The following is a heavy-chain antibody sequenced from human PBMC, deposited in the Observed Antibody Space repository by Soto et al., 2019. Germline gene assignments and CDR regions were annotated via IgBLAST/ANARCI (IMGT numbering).Heavy chain of an antibody. D-gene: IGHD3-3*01. CDR3: ARDVGPVTIFGEALSGYFDF. CDR1: GFSFGNYW. V-gene: IGHV3-7*03. J-gene: IGHJ4*02. CDR2: IKEDGSEI. Sequence: PGGSLRLSCAVSGFSFGNYWMSWVRQAPGKGLEWLASIKEDGSEIYYLDSVKGRFTISRDNAKDSLSLQMNSLRGEDTAFYYCARDVGPVTIFGEALSGYFDFWGQGTLVTVSS.